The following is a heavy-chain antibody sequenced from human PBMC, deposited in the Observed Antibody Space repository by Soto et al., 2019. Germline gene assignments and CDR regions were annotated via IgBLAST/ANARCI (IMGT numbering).Heavy chain of an antibody. D-gene: IGHD6-13*01. CDR2: FDPEDGET. J-gene: IGHJ4*02. CDR3: AKLWLIMAAAPDEFDY. V-gene: IGHV1-24*01. CDR1: RDSLNEIS. Sequence: GASVEVRCEVCRDSLNEISIHCVQQAPRKGLEWMGGFDPEDGETIYAQKFQGRVTMTEDTSTDTAYMELSSLRSEDTAVYYCAKLWLIMAAAPDEFDYWGQGTLVTVSS.